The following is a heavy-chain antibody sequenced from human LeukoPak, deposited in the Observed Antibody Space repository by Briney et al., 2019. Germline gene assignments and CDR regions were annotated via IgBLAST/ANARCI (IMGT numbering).Heavy chain of an antibody. J-gene: IGHJ3*02. CDR3: ARDKTLGWELQTGAFDI. Sequence: PSETLSLTCTVSGGSISSYYWSWIRQPPGKGLEWIGYIYYSGSTNYNPSLKSRVTISVDTSKNQFSLKLSSVTAADTAVYYCARDKTLGWELQTGAFDIWGQGTMVTVSS. D-gene: IGHD1-26*01. CDR1: GGSISSYY. CDR2: IYYSGST. V-gene: IGHV4-59*01.